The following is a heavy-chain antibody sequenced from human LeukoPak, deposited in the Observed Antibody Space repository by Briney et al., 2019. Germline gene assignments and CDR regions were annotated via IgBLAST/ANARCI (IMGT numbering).Heavy chain of an antibody. Sequence: ASVKVSCKASGYTFTGYYMHWVRQAPGQGLEWMGWINPNSGGTNYAQNFQGRVSMTRDTSISTAYMELSRLRSDDTAVYYCARVKGPNNYYFDYWGQGTLVTVSS. V-gene: IGHV1-2*02. CDR3: ARVKGPNNYYFDY. D-gene: IGHD1-20*01. CDR2: INPNSGGT. CDR1: GYTFTGYY. J-gene: IGHJ4*02.